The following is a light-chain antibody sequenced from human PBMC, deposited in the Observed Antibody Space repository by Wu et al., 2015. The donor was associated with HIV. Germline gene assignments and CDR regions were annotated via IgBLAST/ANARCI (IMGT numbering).Light chain of an antibody. Sequence: IVMTQSPATLSVSAGERATLSCRASQSVSRNLAWYQQKPGQTPRLLIYGASTRATGIPARFSGSGSGTEFTLTISSLQSEDFAFYYCQQYNNWPRTFGQGTKVGNQT. CDR1: QSVSRN. J-gene: IGKJ1*01. V-gene: IGKV3-15*01. CDR3: QQYNNWPRT. CDR2: GAS.